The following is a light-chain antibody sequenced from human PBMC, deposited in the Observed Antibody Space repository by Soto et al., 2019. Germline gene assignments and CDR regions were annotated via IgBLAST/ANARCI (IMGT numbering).Light chain of an antibody. J-gene: IGKJ2*01. CDR2: DAS. Sequence: ESVLTQSQGTLSLSPGERVTLSCRASQTFGRTYLAWYQQKPGQSPRLLIYDASSRATGIPDRFSGIGSGTDFTLTISRLEPEDFAVYYCQQYGNSPLYTFGQGTKLEIK. V-gene: IGKV3-20*01. CDR3: QQYGNSPLYT. CDR1: QTFGRTY.